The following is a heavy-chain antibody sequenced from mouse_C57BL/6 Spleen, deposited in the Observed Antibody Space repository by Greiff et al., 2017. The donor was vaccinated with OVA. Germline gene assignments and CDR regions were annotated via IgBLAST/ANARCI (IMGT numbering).Heavy chain of an antibody. D-gene: IGHD2-14*01. V-gene: IGHV5-9-1*02. Sequence: EVQVVESGEGLVKPGGSLKLSCAASGFTFSSYAMSWVRQTPEKRLEWVAYISSGGDYIYYADTVKGRFTISRDNARNTLYLQMSSLKSEDTAMYYCTRGGYDGDYYAMDYWGQGTSVTVSS. CDR3: TRGGYDGDYYAMDY. CDR1: GFTFSSYA. J-gene: IGHJ4*01. CDR2: ISSGGDYI.